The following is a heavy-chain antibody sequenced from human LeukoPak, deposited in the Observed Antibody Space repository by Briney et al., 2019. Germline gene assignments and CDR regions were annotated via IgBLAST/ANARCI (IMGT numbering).Heavy chain of an antibody. CDR2: IYYSGST. J-gene: IGHJ4*02. Sequence: KASETLSLTCTVSGGSISSYYWSWIRQPPGKGLEWIGSIYYSGSTYYNPSLKSRVTISVDTSKNQFSLKLSSVTAADTAVYYCASRFAGDYYFDYWGQGTLVTVSS. CDR1: GGSISSYY. D-gene: IGHD7-27*01. CDR3: ASRFAGDYYFDY. V-gene: IGHV4-59*05.